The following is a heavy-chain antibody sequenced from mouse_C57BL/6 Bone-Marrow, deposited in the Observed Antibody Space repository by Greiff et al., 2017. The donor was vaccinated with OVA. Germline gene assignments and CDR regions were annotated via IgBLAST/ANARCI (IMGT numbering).Heavy chain of an antibody. Sequence: VQLQQSGAELVRPGASVKLSCTASGFNIKDDYMHWVKQRPEQGLEWIGWIDPENGDTEYASKFQGKATITADTSSNTAYLQLSSLTSEDTAVYYCTTTYGNFLGYWGQGTSVTVSS. CDR3: TTTYGNFLGY. V-gene: IGHV14-4*01. J-gene: IGHJ4*01. D-gene: IGHD2-1*01. CDR1: GFNIKDDY. CDR2: IDPENGDT.